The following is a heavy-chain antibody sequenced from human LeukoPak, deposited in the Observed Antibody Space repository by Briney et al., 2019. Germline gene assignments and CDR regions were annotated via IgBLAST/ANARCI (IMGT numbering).Heavy chain of an antibody. Sequence: PGGSLRLSCAASGFTFSSYGMSWVRQAPGKGLEWVSAISGSGGSTHYSDSVKGRFTISIDNSKNTLYLQMNSLRAEDTAVYYCARRAGAYTHPYDYWGQGTLVTVS. CDR1: GFTFSSYG. D-gene: IGHD3-16*01. V-gene: IGHV3-23*01. CDR3: ARRAGAYTHPYDY. J-gene: IGHJ4*02. CDR2: ISGSGGST.